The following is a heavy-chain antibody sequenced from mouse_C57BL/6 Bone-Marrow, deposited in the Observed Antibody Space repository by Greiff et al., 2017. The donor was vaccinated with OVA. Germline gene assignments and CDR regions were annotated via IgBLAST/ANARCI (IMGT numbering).Heavy chain of an antibody. CDR2: ISSGSSTI. CDR1: GFTFSDYG. CDR3: ASQLYAMDY. J-gene: IGHJ4*01. Sequence: EVKLVESGGGLVKPGGSLKLSCAASGFTFSDYGMHWVRQAPEKGLEWVAYISSGSSTIYYADTVKGRFTISRDNAKNILFLQMTSLRSEDTAMYYCASQLYAMDYWGQGTSVTVSS. D-gene: IGHD4-1*02. V-gene: IGHV5-17*01.